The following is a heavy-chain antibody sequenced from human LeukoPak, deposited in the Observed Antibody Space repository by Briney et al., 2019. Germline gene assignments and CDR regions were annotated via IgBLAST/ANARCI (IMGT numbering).Heavy chain of an antibody. CDR1: GFTFSSYD. J-gene: IGHJ2*01. CDR2: IGTAGDT. V-gene: IGHV3-13*01. D-gene: IGHD4-17*01. Sequence: GGSLRLSCAASGFTFSSYDMHWVRRATGKDLEWVSAIGTAGDTYYPGSVKGRFTISRENAKDSLYLQMNSLRAGDTAVYYCARDGTYGDYVGYFDLWGRGTLVTVSS. CDR3: ARDGTYGDYVGYFDL.